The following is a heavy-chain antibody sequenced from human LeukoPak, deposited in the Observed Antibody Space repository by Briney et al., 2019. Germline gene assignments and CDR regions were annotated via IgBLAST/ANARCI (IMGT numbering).Heavy chain of an antibody. CDR1: GFTFSSYA. V-gene: IGHV3-23*01. CDR3: AKVLKLLWFGELNSYYFDY. J-gene: IGHJ4*02. D-gene: IGHD3-10*01. Sequence: PGRSLRLSCAASGFTFSSYAMSWVRQAPGKGLEWVSAISGSGGSTYYADSVKGRFTISRDNSKNTLYLQMNSLRAEDTAVYYCAKVLKLLWFGELNSYYFDYWGQGTLVTVSS. CDR2: ISGSGGST.